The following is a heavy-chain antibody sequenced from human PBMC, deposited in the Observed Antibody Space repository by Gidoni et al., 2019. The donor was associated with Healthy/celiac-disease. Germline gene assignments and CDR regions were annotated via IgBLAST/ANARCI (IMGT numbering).Heavy chain of an antibody. CDR2: IRGSGGST. CDR3: AKSPPYYYYYYMDV. J-gene: IGHJ6*03. V-gene: IGHV3-23*01. CDR1: GFSFSSYA. Sequence: AHPLESGGGLVQPGGSLRRSFAVSGFSFSSYAMSCVRQAPGKGLEWVSAIRGSGGSTYYADSVKGRFNISRDNSKNPLYLQMNSLRAEDTAVYYCAKSPPYYYYYYMDVWGKGTTVTVSS.